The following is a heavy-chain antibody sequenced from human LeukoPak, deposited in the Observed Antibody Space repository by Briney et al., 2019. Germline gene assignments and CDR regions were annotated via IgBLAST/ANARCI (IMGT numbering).Heavy chain of an antibody. CDR2: INHSGST. CDR3: ARRGSGYYRYYFDY. Sequence: SETLSLTCAVYGGSFSGYYWSWIRQPPGKGLEWIGEINHSGSTNYNPSLKSRVTISVDTSKNQFSLKLSSVTAADTAVYYCARRGSGYYRYYFDYWGQGTLVTVSS. V-gene: IGHV4-34*01. CDR1: GGSFSGYY. J-gene: IGHJ4*02. D-gene: IGHD3-22*01.